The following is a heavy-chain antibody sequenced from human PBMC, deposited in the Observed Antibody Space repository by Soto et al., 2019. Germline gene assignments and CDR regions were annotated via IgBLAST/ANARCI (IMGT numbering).Heavy chain of an antibody. D-gene: IGHD1-26*01. CDR2: IIAYIGIT. CDR1: GYTFTNFG. CDR3: ASSTGATSYYFDY. J-gene: IGHJ4*02. V-gene: IGHV1-18*01. Sequence: ASVKVSCKASGYTFTNFGISWVRQAPGQGLEWMGWIIAYIGITNYAQKFQGRVTITADKSTSTAYMELSSLRSEDTAVYYCASSTGATSYYFDYWGQGTLVTVSS.